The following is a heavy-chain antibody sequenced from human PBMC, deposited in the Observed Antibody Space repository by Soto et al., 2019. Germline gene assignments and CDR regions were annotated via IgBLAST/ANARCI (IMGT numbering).Heavy chain of an antibody. CDR1: GFIFSSHA. D-gene: IGHD3-22*01. CDR3: ARDEAYYYDSRGYYRL. V-gene: IGHV3-30-3*01. CDR2: ISHDGSNK. J-gene: IGHJ4*02. Sequence: GGSLRLSCAASGFIFSSHAIHWVRQXPGXGLEWVAVISHDGSNKYYADSVKGRFTISRDNFKSTLYLQMNSLRAEDTALYYCARDEAYYYDSRGYYRLWGQGTLVTV.